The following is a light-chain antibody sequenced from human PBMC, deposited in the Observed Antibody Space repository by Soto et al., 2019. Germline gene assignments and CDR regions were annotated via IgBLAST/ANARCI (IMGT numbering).Light chain of an antibody. V-gene: IGLV2-14*03. CDR1: SSDVGSDNY. CDR2: DVH. CDR3: SSYTTSIPLV. Sequence: QSVLTQPASVSGSPGQSIAISCTGTSSDVGSDNYVSWYQHHPGRAPKLIIYDVHNRPSGVSNRFSGSKSGNTASLTITGLQAEDEADYYCSSYTTSIPLVFGGGTKLTVL. J-gene: IGLJ3*02.